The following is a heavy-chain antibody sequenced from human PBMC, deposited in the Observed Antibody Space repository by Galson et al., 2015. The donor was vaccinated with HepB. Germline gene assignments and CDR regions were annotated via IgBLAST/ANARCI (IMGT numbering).Heavy chain of an antibody. CDR1: GGSISSYY. J-gene: IGHJ5*02. CDR2: IYYSGST. CDR3: ARVDDILTGYYGVDP. V-gene: IGHV4-59*01. D-gene: IGHD3-9*01. Sequence: ETLSLTCTVSGGSISSYYWSWIRQPPGKGLEWIGYIYYSGSTNYNPSLKSRVTISVDTSKNQFSLKLSSVTAADTAVYYCARVDDILTGYYGVDPWGQGTLVTVSS.